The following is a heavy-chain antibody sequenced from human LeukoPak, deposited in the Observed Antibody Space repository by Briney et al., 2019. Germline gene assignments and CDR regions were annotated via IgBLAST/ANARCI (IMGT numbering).Heavy chain of an antibody. CDR3: ARGMTTVTMEVGFDP. Sequence: GGSLRLSCAASGFTFSSYSMNWVRQAPGKGLEWVSSISSSSSYIYYADSVKGRFTISRDNAKNSLYLQMNSLRAEDTAVYYCARGMTTVTMEVGFDPWGQGTLVTVSS. J-gene: IGHJ5*02. V-gene: IGHV3-21*01. CDR1: GFTFSSYS. D-gene: IGHD4-17*01. CDR2: ISSSSSYI.